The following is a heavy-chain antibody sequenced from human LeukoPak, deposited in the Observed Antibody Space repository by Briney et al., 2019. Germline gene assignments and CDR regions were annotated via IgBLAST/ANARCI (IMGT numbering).Heavy chain of an antibody. CDR1: GFTFSSYS. CDR3: ARVGGYCSSTSCYGH. D-gene: IGHD2-2*01. Sequence: GGSLRLSCAASGFTFSSYSMNWVRQAPGKGLEWVSSISSSSSYIYYADSVKGRFTISRDNAKNSLYLRMNSLRAEDTAVYYCARVGGYCSSTSCYGHWGQGTLVTVSS. V-gene: IGHV3-21*01. J-gene: IGHJ1*01. CDR2: ISSSSSYI.